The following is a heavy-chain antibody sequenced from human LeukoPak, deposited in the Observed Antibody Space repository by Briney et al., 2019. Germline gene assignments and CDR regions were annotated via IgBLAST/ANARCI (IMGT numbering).Heavy chain of an antibody. CDR2: FYYSGST. CDR3: ARHRFASAVILDY. D-gene: IGHD2-21*02. CDR1: GGAVTSFY. V-gene: IGHV4-59*08. Sequence: SETLSLTCSVSGGAVTSFYWSRIRKSPGKGLEWIGYFYYSGSTKYNPSLKSRVTMSGDTSKNQLSLKLRSVTAADTAMYYCARHRFASAVILDYWGQGDPVTVSS. J-gene: IGHJ4*02.